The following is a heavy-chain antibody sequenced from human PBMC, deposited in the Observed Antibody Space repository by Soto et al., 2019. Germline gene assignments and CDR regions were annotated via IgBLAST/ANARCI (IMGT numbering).Heavy chain of an antibody. CDR1: GGTISSWY. D-gene: IGHD1-26*01. J-gene: IGHJ4*02. CDR2: IYYSGST. Sequence: SETLSLTCTVSGGTISSWYWSWIRQPPGKGLEWIGYIYYSGSTNCNPSLKSRVTISVDTSKNQFSLKLSSVTAADTAVYYCARGSRWSGSYYSYYFDYWGQGTLVTVSS. CDR3: ARGSRWSGSYYSYYFDY. V-gene: IGHV4-59*08.